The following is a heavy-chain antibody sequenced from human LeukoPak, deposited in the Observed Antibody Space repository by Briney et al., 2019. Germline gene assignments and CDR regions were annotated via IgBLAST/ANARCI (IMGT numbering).Heavy chain of an antibody. CDR1: GFTLSSYA. J-gene: IGHJ4*02. V-gene: IGHV3-23*01. D-gene: IGHD2-8*02. Sequence: HPGGPLRLSCAPYGFTLSSYAMSWVRQAPGKGLEWVSTISGKGRSTYYGDSVKGRFTISRDNYKNTLSLQMNSLRAEDTAVYYCAKEYYVLLVYALGGSFDYWGRGTLVVVSS. CDR2: ISGKGRST. CDR3: AKEYYVLLVYALGGSFDY.